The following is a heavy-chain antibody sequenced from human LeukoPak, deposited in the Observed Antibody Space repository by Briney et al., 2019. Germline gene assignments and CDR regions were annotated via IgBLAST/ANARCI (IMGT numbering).Heavy chain of an antibody. J-gene: IGHJ6*03. V-gene: IGHV1-8*01. D-gene: IGHD3-3*01. Sequence: GASVKVSCKASGYTFTSYDINWVRQATGQGLEWMGWMNPNSGNTGYAQKFQGRVTMTRNTSMSTAYMELSSLRSEDTAVYYCARAPDFWSGEYYYYYYMDVWGKGTTVTVSS. CDR1: GYTFTSYD. CDR3: ARAPDFWSGEYYYYYYMDV. CDR2: MNPNSGNT.